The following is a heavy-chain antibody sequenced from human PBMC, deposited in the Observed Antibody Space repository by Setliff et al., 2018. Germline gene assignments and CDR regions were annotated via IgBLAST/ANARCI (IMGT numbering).Heavy chain of an antibody. CDR1: DFSVSPVYY. J-gene: IGHJ2*01. D-gene: IGHD2-2*01. Sequence: SETLSLTCVVSDFSVSPVYYWGWIRQPPGKGLEWIASIYYSGTTYYNPSFKSRVTMSVXASKSQISLKLDSVTAADTALYYCARTSTARYFDLWGRGTLVTVSS. CDR2: IYYSGTT. CDR3: ARTSTARYFDL. V-gene: IGHV4-38-2*01.